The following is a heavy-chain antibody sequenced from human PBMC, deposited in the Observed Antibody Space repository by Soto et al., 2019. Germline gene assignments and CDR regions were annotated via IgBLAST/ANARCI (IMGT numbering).Heavy chain of an antibody. D-gene: IGHD5-12*01. J-gene: IGHJ5*01. CDR2: IYTSGST. Sequence: PSETMCLTYSVAGGYSSSYDGSWIRQPDGKGLEWIGRIYTSGSTNYNPSLKSRVTMSVDTSKNQFSLKLSSVTAADTAVYYCARDLVSGDRGYSGYDSRSDSWGQGTLVTVS. V-gene: IGHV4-4*07. CDR1: GGYSSSYD. CDR3: ARDLVSGDRGYSGYDSRSDS.